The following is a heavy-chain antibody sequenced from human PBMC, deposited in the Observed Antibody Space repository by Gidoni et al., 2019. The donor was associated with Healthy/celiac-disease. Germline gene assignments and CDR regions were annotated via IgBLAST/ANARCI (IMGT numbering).Heavy chain of an antibody. V-gene: IGHV4-34*01. D-gene: IGHD3-22*01. CDR2: INNRGST. J-gene: IGHJ3*02. Sequence: QVQLQQWGAGLLKPSETLYRTCAVDGGSLRGYDWSWIRQRPGKGLECIGEINNRGSTNYNPSLESRVTISVDTSKNQFSLKLSSVTAADTAVYFCARGGNTMLVTSLSNAFDIWGQGTMVTVSS. CDR3: ARGGNTMLVTSLSNAFDI. CDR1: GGSLRGYD.